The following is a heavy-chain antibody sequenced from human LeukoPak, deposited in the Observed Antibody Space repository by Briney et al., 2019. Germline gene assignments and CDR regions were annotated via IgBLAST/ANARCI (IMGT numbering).Heavy chain of an antibody. CDR1: GGSLSSYY. V-gene: IGHV4-59*01. Sequence: SETLSLTCTVSGGSLSSYYWSWIRQPPGKGLEWIGYIYYSGSTNYNPSLKSRVTISVDTSKNQFSLKLSSVTAADTAVYYCARDFPDSSSSRRFDYWGQGTLVTVSS. CDR2: IYYSGST. D-gene: IGHD6-6*01. J-gene: IGHJ4*02. CDR3: ARDFPDSSSSRRFDY.